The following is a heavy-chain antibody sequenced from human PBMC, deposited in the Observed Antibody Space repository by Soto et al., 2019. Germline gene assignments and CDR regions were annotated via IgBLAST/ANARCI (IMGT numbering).Heavy chain of an antibody. CDR3: TRDASRDSSARGWFDP. J-gene: IGHJ5*02. V-gene: IGHV3-21*01. CDR2: ISSNSAYI. D-gene: IGHD6-13*01. CDR1: GFTFRSFT. Sequence: RGSLRLSCAAAGFTFRSFTMNCVRQAPGKGLEWVSTISSNSAYIYYTDALRGRFTISRDNAKNSLHLQMNSLRAEDTAVYYCTRDASRDSSARGWFDPWGPGTLVTVSS.